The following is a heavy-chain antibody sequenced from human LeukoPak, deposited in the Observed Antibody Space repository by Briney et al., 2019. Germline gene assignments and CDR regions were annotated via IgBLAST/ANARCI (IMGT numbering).Heavy chain of an antibody. D-gene: IGHD1-26*01. CDR1: EYTFTSYD. Sequence: ASVKVPCKASEYTFTSYDINWVRQATGQGLEWMGWINTNNGNTGYALKFQDRVTMTRNTSISTAYMELSSLRVEDTALYFCATYSGVHHKTFDDWGQGTLVTVSS. V-gene: IGHV1-8*01. CDR2: INTNNGNT. CDR3: ATYSGVHHKTFDD. J-gene: IGHJ4*02.